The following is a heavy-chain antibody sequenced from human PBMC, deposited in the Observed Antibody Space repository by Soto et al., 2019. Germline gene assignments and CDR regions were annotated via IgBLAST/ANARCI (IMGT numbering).Heavy chain of an antibody. CDR2: IWYDGSNK. CDR3: ARLGPLDYGDLFGAYYGMDV. D-gene: IGHD4-17*01. Sequence: QVQLVESGGGVVQPGRSLRLSCAASGFTFSSYGMHWVRQAPGKGLEWVAVIWYDGSNKYYADSVKGRFTISRDNSKNTLYLQMNSLRAEDTAVYYCARLGPLDYGDLFGAYYGMDVWGQGTTVTVSS. J-gene: IGHJ6*02. CDR1: GFTFSSYG. V-gene: IGHV3-33*01.